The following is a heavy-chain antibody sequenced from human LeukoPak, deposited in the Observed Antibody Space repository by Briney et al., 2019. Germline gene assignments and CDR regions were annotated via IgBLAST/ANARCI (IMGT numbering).Heavy chain of an antibody. Sequence: GGTLRLSCAASGFTFRIYGMSWVRQAPGKGLEWVSVIYSGGSTYYADSVKGRFTISRDNSKNTLYLQMNSLRAEDTAVYYCARSQHIVVVTALPDYWGQGTLVTVSS. CDR2: IYSGGST. D-gene: IGHD2-21*02. CDR3: ARSQHIVVVTALPDY. CDR1: GFTFRIYG. J-gene: IGHJ4*02. V-gene: IGHV3-66*01.